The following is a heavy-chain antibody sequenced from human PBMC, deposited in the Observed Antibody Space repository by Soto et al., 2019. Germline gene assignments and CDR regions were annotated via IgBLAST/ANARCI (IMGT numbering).Heavy chain of an antibody. CDR3: ARAGHCSHGVCYATYYGLDX. CDR2: IDHIGRT. V-gene: IGHV4-30-2*01. CDR1: GGSVTVSGYS. Sequence: ILSVTCAFSGGSVTVSGYSWSWIRQPPGKGLEWIGHIDHIGRTYYNPSLKSRVAISIDASENLFSLKVTSVTPADTAVYFCARAGHCSHGVCYATYYGLDXWGQGTTVTVS. D-gene: IGHD2-8*01. J-gene: IGHJ6*02.